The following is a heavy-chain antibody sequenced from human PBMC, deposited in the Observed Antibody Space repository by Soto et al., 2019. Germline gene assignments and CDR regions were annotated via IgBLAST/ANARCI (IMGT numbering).Heavy chain of an antibody. V-gene: IGHV3-23*01. D-gene: IGHD2-2*02. Sequence: GRYLRLPCAATEFSVNTYAMSWVRQAPGKGLEWVSTTSISGSTTYNQDSVKGPFTVSSDDSKNTLDLQMSSLRAEDTAVYYCATVLNTSRSCDYWGQGPLFT. CDR3: ATVLNTSRSCDY. CDR1: EFSVNTYA. CDR2: TSISGSTT. J-gene: IGHJ4*02.